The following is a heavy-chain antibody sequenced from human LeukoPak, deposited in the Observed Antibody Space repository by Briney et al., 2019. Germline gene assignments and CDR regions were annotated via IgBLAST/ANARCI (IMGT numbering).Heavy chain of an antibody. CDR2: ISSDGSGT. Sequence: GGSLRLSCAASGFTFSSYWMHWVRQAPGKGLVWVSRISSDGSGTRYADSVKGRFTISRDNAKNTLFLQMNSLRAEDTAVYYCVRGDGPLDYWGQGTLVTVSS. V-gene: IGHV3-74*01. D-gene: IGHD2-21*02. J-gene: IGHJ4*02. CDR3: VRGDGPLDY. CDR1: GFTFSSYW.